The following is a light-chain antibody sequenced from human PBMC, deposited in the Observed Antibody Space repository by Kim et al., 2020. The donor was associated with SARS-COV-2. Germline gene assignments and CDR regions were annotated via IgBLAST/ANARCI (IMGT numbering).Light chain of an antibody. CDR3: QQSYST. CDR1: QSISSY. J-gene: IGKJ5*01. CDR2: AAS. Sequence: SLSASVGDRVTITCRSSQSISSYLNWYQQKPGKAPKLLIYAASSLQSGVPSRFSGSGSGTDFTLTISSLQPEDFATYYCQQSYSTFGQGTRLEIK. V-gene: IGKV1-39*01.